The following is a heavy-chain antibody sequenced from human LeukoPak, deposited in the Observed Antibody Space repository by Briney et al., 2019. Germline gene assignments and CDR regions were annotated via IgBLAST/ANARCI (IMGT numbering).Heavy chain of an antibody. CDR1: GFTFSSYG. CDR3: AKVLAYYFDY. CDR2: IGSGT. J-gene: IGHJ4*02. V-gene: IGHV3-23*01. Sequence: HPGGSLRLSCAASGFTFSSYGMHWVRQAPGKGLEWVSAIGSGTYYADSVKGRFTISRDNSKNTLYLQMNSLRAEDTAVYYCAKVLAYYFDYWGQGTLVTVSS.